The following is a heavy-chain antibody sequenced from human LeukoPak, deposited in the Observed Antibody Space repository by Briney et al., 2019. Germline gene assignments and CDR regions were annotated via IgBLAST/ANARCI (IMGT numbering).Heavy chain of an antibody. Sequence: PGGSLRLSCSASGFILRSHAMHWVRQAPGKGLEYVSRISDNGGSTYYADSVKGRFTISRDNSKNTLYLQMSSLRAVDTAVYYCVKDNEAGGSPFDRWGQGTLVTVPS. J-gene: IGHJ4*02. V-gene: IGHV3-64D*06. CDR1: GFILRSHA. CDR3: VKDNEAGGSPFDR. D-gene: IGHD1-1*01. CDR2: ISDNGGST.